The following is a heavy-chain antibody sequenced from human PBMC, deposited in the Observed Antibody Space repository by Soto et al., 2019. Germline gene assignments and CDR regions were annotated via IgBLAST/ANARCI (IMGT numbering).Heavy chain of an antibody. CDR2: IYHSGSA. J-gene: IGHJ3*02. D-gene: IGHD2-2*02. V-gene: IGHV4-4*02. CDR1: GGSISSSYW. CDR3: ARKTFVAPYIFDI. Sequence: PSETLSLTCAVSGGSISSSYWWSWVRQPPGKGLEWIGEIYHSGSANYNPSLKSRVTISVDKSKNQFSLNLISVTAADTAVYHCARKTFVAPYIFDIWGQGTMVTVSS.